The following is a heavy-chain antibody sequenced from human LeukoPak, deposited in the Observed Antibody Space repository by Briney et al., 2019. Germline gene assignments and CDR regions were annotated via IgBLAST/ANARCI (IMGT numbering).Heavy chain of an antibody. CDR2: IIPIFGIV. D-gene: IGHD3-22*01. J-gene: IGHJ4*02. CDR3: ARADSSGYSLDENFDY. CDR1: GGTLSSYA. Sequence: SVKVSCKASGGTLSSYAINWVRQAPGQGLEWIGRIIPIFGIVNYAQNFQGRVTITADKSTNTAYMELSSLRSEDRAFYYCARADSSGYSLDENFDYWGQGTLVTVSS. V-gene: IGHV1-69*04.